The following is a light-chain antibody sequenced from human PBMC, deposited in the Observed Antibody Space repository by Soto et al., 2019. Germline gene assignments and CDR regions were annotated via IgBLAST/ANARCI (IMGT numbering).Light chain of an antibody. V-gene: IGLV1-47*01. CDR2: RNN. J-gene: IGLJ2*01. Sequence: QSVLTQPPSASGTPGQRVTISCSGSSSNIGSNYVFWYQHLPGTAPKLLIYRNNQRPSGVPDRFSGSKSGTSASLAISGLRSEDGTDYYCAAWEDSLRGVVFGGGTKLTVL. CDR3: AAWEDSLRGVV. CDR1: SSNIGSNY.